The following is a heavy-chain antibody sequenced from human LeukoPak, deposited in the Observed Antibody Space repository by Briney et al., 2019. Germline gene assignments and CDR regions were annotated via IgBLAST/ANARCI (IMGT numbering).Heavy chain of an antibody. CDR2: ISAYNGNT. J-gene: IGHJ5*02. D-gene: IGHD3-22*01. V-gene: IGHV1-18*01. CDR3: AREGSYYDSSGYYYFGWFDP. CDR1: GYTFTRYG. Sequence: ASVKVSCKASGYTFTRYGISWVRQAPGQGLEWMGWISAYNGNTNYAQKLQGRVTMTTDTSTSTAYMELRSLRSDDTAVYYCAREGSYYDSSGYYYFGWFDPWSQGTLVTVSS.